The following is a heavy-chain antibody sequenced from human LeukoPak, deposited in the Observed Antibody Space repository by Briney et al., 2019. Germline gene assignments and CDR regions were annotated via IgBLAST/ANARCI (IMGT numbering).Heavy chain of an antibody. CDR3: AKDLSSGGSCRRYFDY. CDR1: GFTFSTYA. J-gene: IGHJ4*02. V-gene: IGHV3-23*01. Sequence: GGSLRLSCAASGFTFSTYAMSWVRQAPGQGLEWVSAITGSGESIYYADSVKGRVTISRDNSKNTLYLQMNSLRVEDTAVYYCAKDLSSGGSCRRYFDYWGQGTLVTVSS. D-gene: IGHD2-15*01. CDR2: ITGSGESI.